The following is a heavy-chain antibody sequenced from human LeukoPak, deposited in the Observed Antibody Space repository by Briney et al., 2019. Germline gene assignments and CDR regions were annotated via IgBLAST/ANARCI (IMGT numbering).Heavy chain of an antibody. CDR3: AVAPGDY. V-gene: IGHV1-2*02. J-gene: IGHJ4*02. Sequence: ASVKVSCKASGYTFTRYYMHWVRQAPGQGLEWMGWINPNTGDTHYAQQFQGRVTLTRDTSTTTVYMELSRLTSDDTAIFYCAVAPGDYWGQGTLVTVSS. D-gene: IGHD2-21*01. CDR1: GYTFTRYY. CDR2: INPNTGDT.